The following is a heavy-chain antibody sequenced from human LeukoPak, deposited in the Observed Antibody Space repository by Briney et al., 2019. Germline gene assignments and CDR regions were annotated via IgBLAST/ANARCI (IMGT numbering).Heavy chain of an antibody. D-gene: IGHD2-21*02. J-gene: IGHJ6*02. Sequence: RASVTVSCKASGYTFTSYAMHWVRQAPGQRLEWMGWINAGNGNTKYSQKFQGRVTMTRNTSISTAYMELSSLRSEDTAVYYCASGRVTDGVAYYYYGMDVWGQGTTVTVSS. CDR3: ASGRVTDGVAYYYYGMDV. CDR2: INAGNGNT. CDR1: GYTFTSYA. V-gene: IGHV1-3*01.